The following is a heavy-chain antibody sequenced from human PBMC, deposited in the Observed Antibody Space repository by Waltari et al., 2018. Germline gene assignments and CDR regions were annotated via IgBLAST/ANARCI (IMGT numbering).Heavy chain of an antibody. CDR3: ARAGSVGSVDY. J-gene: IGHJ4*02. Sequence: EVQLVESGGDLVQPGGSVRLSGAASGFSFINYWMSWVRQAPGKGLEWVANINQDGSGKYYVDPVKGRFTISRDNAKNSLYLQMNSLRAEDTAVYYCARAGSVGSVDYWGQGTLVTVSS. CDR2: INQDGSGK. V-gene: IGHV3-7*01. CDR1: GFSFINYW. D-gene: IGHD1-26*01.